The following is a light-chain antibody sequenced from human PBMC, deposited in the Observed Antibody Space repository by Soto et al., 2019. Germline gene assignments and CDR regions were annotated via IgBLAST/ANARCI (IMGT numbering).Light chain of an antibody. Sequence: QSVLTQPPSVSGAPGQRVTISCTGSSSNIGAGYDVHWYQQVPGTAPKVLIYGNSNRPSGVPDRIPGSKSGTSASLAITGLQAEDEADYYCQSYDSSLSGYVFGTGTKVTVL. CDR1: SSNIGAGYD. CDR2: GNS. V-gene: IGLV1-40*01. J-gene: IGLJ1*01. CDR3: QSYDSSLSGYV.